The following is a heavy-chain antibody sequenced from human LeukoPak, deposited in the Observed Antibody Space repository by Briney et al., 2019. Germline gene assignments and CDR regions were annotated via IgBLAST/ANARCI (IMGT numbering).Heavy chain of an antibody. D-gene: IGHD3-22*01. CDR1: GFTFGDYA. Sequence: GGSLRLSCTASGFTFGDYAMSWIRQAPGKGLEWISYISSSSSYTNYADSVKGRFTISRDNAKNSLYLQMNSLRAEDTAVYYCAREPVGSYYYDSSGYYYFDYWGQGTLVTVSS. CDR2: ISSSSSYT. V-gene: IGHV3-11*06. J-gene: IGHJ4*02. CDR3: AREPVGSYYYDSSGYYYFDY.